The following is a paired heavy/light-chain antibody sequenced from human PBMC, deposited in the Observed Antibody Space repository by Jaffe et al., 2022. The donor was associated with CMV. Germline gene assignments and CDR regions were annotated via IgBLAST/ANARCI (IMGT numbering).Light chain of an antibody. Sequence: DIQMTQSPSSLSASVGDRVTITCRASQDIRNDLVWFQQKPGKAPKRLIYSASSLQSGVPSRFSGSGSGTEFTLTISSLQPEDFATYYCLHHNSFPRTFGQGTKVEVK. CDR3: LHHNSFPRT. J-gene: IGKJ1*01. V-gene: IGKV1-17*01. CDR2: SAS. CDR1: QDIRND.
Heavy chain of an antibody. J-gene: IGHJ4*02. CDR2: ISGSGSSM. D-gene: IGHD7-27*01. Sequence: EVQLVESGGGLVQPGGSLRLSCVASGFTFSTYSMNWVRQAPGKGLEWISYISGSGSSMYYADSVKGRFTISRDNAKNSLHLQMSGLRDDDTALYYCTRGDWGGDFWGQGTLVTVSS. V-gene: IGHV3-48*02. CDR1: GFTFSTYS. CDR3: TRGDWGGDF.